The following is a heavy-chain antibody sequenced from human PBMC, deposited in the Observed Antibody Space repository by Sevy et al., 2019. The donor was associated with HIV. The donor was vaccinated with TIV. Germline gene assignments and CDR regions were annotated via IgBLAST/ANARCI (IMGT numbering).Heavy chain of an antibody. V-gene: IGHV3-30*18. CDR2: ISNDGSDK. Sequence: GGSLRLSCAASGFIFRNYGMHWVRQAPGKGLEWVALISNDGSDKNYVDSGKGRLTSSRDNSKEEVYLQMKSLIAEDMAVYHCANARGRFDGSRWIYYDYSMDVWGQGTTVTVSS. D-gene: IGHD6-13*01. CDR3: ANARGRFDGSRWIYYDYSMDV. J-gene: IGHJ6*02. CDR1: GFIFRNYG.